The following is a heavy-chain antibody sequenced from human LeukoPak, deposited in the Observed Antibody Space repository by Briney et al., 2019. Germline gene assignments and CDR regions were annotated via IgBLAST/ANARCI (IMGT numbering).Heavy chain of an antibody. Sequence: VQVSCHASGYTLTSFYMHWVRQAPRQGPEWMGWINPNSGDTNYAQKFQGRVTMTRDTSINTAYMELSRLTSDDTAVYYCARDVGVAVYYMDVWGKGTTVTVSS. J-gene: IGHJ6*03. CDR1: GYTLTSFY. D-gene: IGHD2-15*01. CDR2: INPNSGDT. V-gene: IGHV1-2*02. CDR3: ARDVGVAVYYMDV.